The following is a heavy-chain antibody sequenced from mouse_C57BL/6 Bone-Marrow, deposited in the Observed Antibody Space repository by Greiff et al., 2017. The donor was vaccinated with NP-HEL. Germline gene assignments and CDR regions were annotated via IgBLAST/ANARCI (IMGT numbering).Heavy chain of an antibody. J-gene: IGHJ3*01. D-gene: IGHD3-1*01. CDR2: INPYNGDT. Sequence: EVKVVESGPELVKPGDSVKISCKASGYSFTGYFMNWVMQSHGKSLEWIGRINPYNGDTFYNQKFKGKATLTVDKSSSTAHMELRSLTSEDSAVYYCARGLPWFAYWGQGTLVTVSA. V-gene: IGHV1-20*01. CDR3: ARGLPWFAY. CDR1: GYSFTGYF.